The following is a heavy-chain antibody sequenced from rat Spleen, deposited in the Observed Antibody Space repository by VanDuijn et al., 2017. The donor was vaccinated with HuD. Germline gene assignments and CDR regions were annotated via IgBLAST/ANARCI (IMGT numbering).Heavy chain of an antibody. V-gene: IGHV5S14*01. CDR3: ARKGILRPGGDYFDY. CDR1: GFTFSNYG. Sequence: EVQLVESGGGLVQPGGSLKLSCAASGFTFSNYGMAWVRQTPTKGLEWVASITTGGGNTYYRDSVKGRFTISRDNAKNTQYLQMDSLRSEDTATYYCARKGILRPGGDYFDYWGQGVMVTVSS. CDR2: ITTGGGNT. D-gene: IGHD1-6*01. J-gene: IGHJ2*01.